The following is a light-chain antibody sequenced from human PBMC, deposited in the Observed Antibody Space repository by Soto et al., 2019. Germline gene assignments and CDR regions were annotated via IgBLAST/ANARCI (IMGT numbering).Light chain of an antibody. Sequence: QSALTQPASVSGSPGQSITISCTGTSSDVGGYNYVSWYQQYPGKAPKLMIYEDSNRPSGVSNRFSGSKSGNTASLTISGLQAEDEADYYCSSFTSTHTGVFGGGTKLTVL. CDR1: SSDVGGYNY. J-gene: IGLJ3*02. V-gene: IGLV2-14*01. CDR2: EDS. CDR3: SSFTSTHTGV.